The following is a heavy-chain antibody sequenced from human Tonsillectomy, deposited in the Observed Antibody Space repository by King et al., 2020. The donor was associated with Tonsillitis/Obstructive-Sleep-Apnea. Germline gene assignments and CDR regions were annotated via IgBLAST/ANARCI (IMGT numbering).Heavy chain of an antibody. J-gene: IGHJ4*02. CDR3: AKTPYVGELLPFDN. CDR2: FNWNAGRK. CDR1: GFSLDYHG. Sequence: VQLVESGGGVVRPGGSLRLSCAASGFSLDYHGMNWVRQVPGKVLDWFAGFNWNAGRKVYADSVKGRFTISRDNAKNSLYLQMNRLRVDDTAFYYCAKTPYVGELLPFDNWGQGTLVTVSS. D-gene: IGHD3-16*01. V-gene: IGHV3-20*04.